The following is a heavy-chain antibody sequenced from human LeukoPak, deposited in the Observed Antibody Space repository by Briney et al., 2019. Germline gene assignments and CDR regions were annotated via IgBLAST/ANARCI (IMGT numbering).Heavy chain of an antibody. V-gene: IGHV4-30-4*08. CDR2: IYYSGST. Sequence: PSQTLSLTCTVSGGSISSGDYYLSWIRQPPGKGLEWIGYIYYSGSTYYNPSLKSRVTISVDTSKNQFSLKLSSVTAADTAVYYCARGPFLEWLSLDYWGQGTLVTVSS. CDR3: ARGPFLEWLSLDY. J-gene: IGHJ4*02. D-gene: IGHD3-3*01. CDR1: GGSISSGDYY.